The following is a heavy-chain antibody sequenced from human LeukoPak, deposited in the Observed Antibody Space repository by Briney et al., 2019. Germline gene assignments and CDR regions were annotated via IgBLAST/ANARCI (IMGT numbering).Heavy chain of an antibody. CDR1: GGSISGYY. V-gene: IGHV4-31*03. J-gene: IGHJ3*02. D-gene: IGHD3-22*01. CDR2: IYYSGST. CDR3: ARDIGYYYDSSAYPDAFDI. Sequence: SETLSLTCTVSGGSISGYYWSWIRQHPGKGLEWIGYIYYSGSTYYNPSLKSRVTISVDTSKNQFSLKLSSVTAADTAVYYCARDIGYYYDSSAYPDAFDIWGQGRMVTVSS.